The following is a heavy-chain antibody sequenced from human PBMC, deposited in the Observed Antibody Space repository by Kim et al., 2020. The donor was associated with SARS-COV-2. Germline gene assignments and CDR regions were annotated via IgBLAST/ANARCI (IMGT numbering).Heavy chain of an antibody. CDR3: ARGALQAAAGIKYYYYGMDV. CDR1: GGSISSGGYY. D-gene: IGHD6-13*01. CDR2: IYYSGST. Sequence: SETLSLTCTVSGGSISSGGYYWSWIRQHPGKGLEWIGYIYYSGSTYYNPSLKSRVTISVDTSKNQFSLKLSSVTAADTAVYYCARGALQAAAGIKYYYYGMDVWGQGTTVTVSS. V-gene: IGHV4-31*03. J-gene: IGHJ6*02.